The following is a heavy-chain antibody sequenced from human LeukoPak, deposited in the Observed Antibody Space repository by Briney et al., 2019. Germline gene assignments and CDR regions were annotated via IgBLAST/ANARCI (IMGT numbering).Heavy chain of an antibody. CDR3: ARGGDRSFDY. CDR2: IHHSGSI. V-gene: IGHV4-4*02. Sequence: SETLSLTCAVSGVSISSNLRWTWVRQPPGKGLEWIAEIHHSGSINYNPSLKSRVTISVDKAKNQFSLNLNSVTAADTAVYYCARGGDRSFDYWGQGTLVTVSS. CDR1: GVSISSNLR. J-gene: IGHJ4*02. D-gene: IGHD3-10*01.